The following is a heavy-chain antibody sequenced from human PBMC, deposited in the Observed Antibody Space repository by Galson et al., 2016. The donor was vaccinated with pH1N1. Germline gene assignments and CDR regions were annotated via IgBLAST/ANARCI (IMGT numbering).Heavy chain of an antibody. D-gene: IGHD6-13*01. V-gene: IGHV4-31*03. CDR3: ARSIAAAGTFRFDP. CDR2: IYYRGST. CDR1: GGSISSGGYY. J-gene: IGHJ5*02. Sequence: TLSLTCSVSGGSISSGGYYWSWIRQHPGKGLEWIGYIYYRGSTYYNPSLKSRVTISVDTSKNQFSLKLSSVTAADTAVYYCARSIAAAGTFRFDPWGQGTLVTVSS.